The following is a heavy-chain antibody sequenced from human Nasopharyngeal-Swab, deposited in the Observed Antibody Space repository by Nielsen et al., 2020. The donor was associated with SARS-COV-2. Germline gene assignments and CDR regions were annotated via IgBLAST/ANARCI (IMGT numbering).Heavy chain of an antibody. J-gene: IGHJ5*02. CDR1: GGSISSSSYY. CDR2: IYYSGST. D-gene: IGHD3-10*01. CDR3: ARLQFRGRYGSGSYRWFDP. Sequence: SETLSLTCTVSGGSISSSSYYWGWIRQPPGKGLEWIGSIYYSGSTYYNPSLKSRVTISVDTSKNQFSLKLSSVTAADTAVYYCARLQFRGRYGSGSYRWFDPWGQGTLVTVSS. V-gene: IGHV4-39*01.